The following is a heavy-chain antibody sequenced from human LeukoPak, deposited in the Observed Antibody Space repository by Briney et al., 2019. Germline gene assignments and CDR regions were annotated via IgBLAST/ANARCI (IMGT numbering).Heavy chain of an antibody. CDR1: GGSISSNNYY. D-gene: IGHD1-26*01. V-gene: IGHV4-39*01. J-gene: IGHJ4*02. Sequence: SETLSLTCTVSGGSISSNNYYWGWIRQPPGKGLEWIGSINFSGSADYNPSLKSRVTISVDTSKNQFSLKLTSVTAADTAVYYCASPKSTGNYYYWGQGTLVTVSS. CDR2: INFSGSA. CDR3: ASPKSTGNYYY.